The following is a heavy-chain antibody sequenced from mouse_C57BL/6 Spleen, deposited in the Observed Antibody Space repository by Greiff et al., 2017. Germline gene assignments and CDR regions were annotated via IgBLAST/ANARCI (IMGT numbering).Heavy chain of an antibody. V-gene: IGHV2-5*01. CDR1: GFSLTSYG. J-gene: IGHJ4*01. CDR2: IWRGGST. CDR3: AKMDYYGSSYETYYYAMDY. Sequence: VQLQQSGPGLVQPSQSLSITCTVSGFSLTSYGVHWVRQSPGTGLEWLGVIWRGGSTDYNAAFMSRLSITKDNSKSQVFFKMNSLQADDTAIYYCAKMDYYGSSYETYYYAMDYWGQGTSVTVSS. D-gene: IGHD1-1*01.